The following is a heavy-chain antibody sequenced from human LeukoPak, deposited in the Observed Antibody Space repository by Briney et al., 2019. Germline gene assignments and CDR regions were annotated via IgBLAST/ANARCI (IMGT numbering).Heavy chain of an antibody. Sequence: GGSLRLSCAASGFTFSDFWVAWFRQAPGKGLEWVANINKDGSDKYYMDSVTGRFSIPSDNAKNSLSLQMDSLRVDDTAVYYCARNQPGTRDIWGQGILVTVSS. J-gene: IGHJ4*02. V-gene: IGHV3-7*01. CDR3: ARNQPGTRDI. CDR2: INKDGSDK. CDR1: GFTFSDFW.